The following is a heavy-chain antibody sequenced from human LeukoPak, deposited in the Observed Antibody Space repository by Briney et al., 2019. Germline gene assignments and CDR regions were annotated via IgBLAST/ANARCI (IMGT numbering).Heavy chain of an antibody. J-gene: IGHJ4*02. CDR3: AKSRGSGSSMARGVNFDC. D-gene: IGHD3-10*01. V-gene: IGHV3-23*01. CDR2: LSDGGSIT. Sequence: PGGSLRLSCAASGFTFSDYAMSWVRQAPGKGPEWVSTLSDGGSITYYADSVKGRFTISRDNSKNTLFLQMNSLRAEDTAVYYCAKSRGSGSSMARGVNFDCWGQGTLVTVSS. CDR1: GFTFSDYA.